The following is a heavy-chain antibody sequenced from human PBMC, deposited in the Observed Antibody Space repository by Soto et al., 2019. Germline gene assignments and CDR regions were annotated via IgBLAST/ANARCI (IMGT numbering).Heavy chain of an antibody. CDR1: CGSISSSQYY. D-gene: IGHD3-10*01. Sequence: SDTLSFTSTVACGSISSSQYYSGWIRQPPGKGLEWIGSIYYSGSTYYNPSLKSRVTMSVDTSKNQFSLNLNSVTAADTAVYYCARHTAGSLAHFGMDVWGQGTTVT. CDR3: ARHTAGSLAHFGMDV. V-gene: IGHV4-39*01. CDR2: IYYSGST. J-gene: IGHJ6*02.